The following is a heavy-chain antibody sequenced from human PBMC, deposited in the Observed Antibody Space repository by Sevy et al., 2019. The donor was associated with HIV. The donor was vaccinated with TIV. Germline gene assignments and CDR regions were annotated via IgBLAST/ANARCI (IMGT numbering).Heavy chain of an antibody. CDR2: VYDSGSS. V-gene: IGHV4-59*11. Sequence: SETLSLTCTVSGGSISGHYWGWIWQSPGKGLEWIAYVYDSGSSNYNPSLRSRVTISVDTSKNQLSLRLSSVSAADTAVYFCARGGALIYYDTSGFQSFFDSWGPGALVTVSS. CDR1: GGSISGHY. D-gene: IGHD3-22*01. CDR3: ARGGALIYYDTSGFQSFFDS. J-gene: IGHJ4*02.